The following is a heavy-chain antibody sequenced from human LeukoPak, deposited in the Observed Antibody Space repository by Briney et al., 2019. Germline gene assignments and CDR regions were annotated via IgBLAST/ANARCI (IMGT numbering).Heavy chain of an antibody. J-gene: IGHJ5*02. CDR1: GYTFTSYG. CDR3: ARGRTGTITGWFDP. V-gene: IGHV1-18*01. Sequence: ASVKVSCKASGYTFTSYGISWVRQAPGQGLEWMGWISAYNGNTNYAQKFQGRVTMTRNTSISTAYMELSRLRSDDTAVYYCARGRTGTITGWFDPWGQGTLVTVSS. D-gene: IGHD1-1*01. CDR2: ISAYNGNT.